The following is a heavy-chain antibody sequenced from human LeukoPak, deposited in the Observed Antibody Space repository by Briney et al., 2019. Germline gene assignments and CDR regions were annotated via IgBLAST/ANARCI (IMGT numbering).Heavy chain of an antibody. V-gene: IGHV4-39*07. CDR3: ARTLGDDSLTGYYYYMDV. D-gene: IGHD3-9*01. CDR1: GGSISNSSYY. J-gene: IGHJ6*03. Sequence: TASETLSLTCTVSGGSISNSSYYWGWIRQPPGKGLEWIGTIYYSGSTYYNPSLKSRVTISVDTSKNQFSLNLSSVTAADTAVYYCARTLGDDSLTGYYYYMDVWGKGTTVTVSS. CDR2: IYYSGST.